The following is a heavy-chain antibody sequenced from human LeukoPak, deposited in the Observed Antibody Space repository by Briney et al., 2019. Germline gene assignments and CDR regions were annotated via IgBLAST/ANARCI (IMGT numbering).Heavy chain of an antibody. CDR2: INPTGDTT. CDR1: GYTFTMYY. Sequence: GASVKVSCKTSGYTFTMYYMHWVRQAPGQGVEWMGVINPTGDTTNYAQNFQGRFTMTTDTSTTTVYMELNSLRADDTAVYFCAREGPSFDYWGQGTLVTVSS. CDR3: AREGPSFDY. J-gene: IGHJ4*02. V-gene: IGHV1-46*01.